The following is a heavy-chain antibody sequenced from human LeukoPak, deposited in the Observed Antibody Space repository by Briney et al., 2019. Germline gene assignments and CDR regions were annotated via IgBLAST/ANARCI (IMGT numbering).Heavy chain of an antibody. Sequence: GGSLRLSCAASGFTFSSYDMHWVRQAPGKGLEWVAVISYDGSNKYYADSVKGRFTISRDNSKNTLYLQMNSLRAEDTAVYYCARVLTSITMVRGVILSGMDVWGQGTTVTVSS. J-gene: IGHJ6*02. D-gene: IGHD3-10*01. CDR3: ARVLTSITMVRGVILSGMDV. CDR1: GFTFSSYD. V-gene: IGHV3-30*03. CDR2: ISYDGSNK.